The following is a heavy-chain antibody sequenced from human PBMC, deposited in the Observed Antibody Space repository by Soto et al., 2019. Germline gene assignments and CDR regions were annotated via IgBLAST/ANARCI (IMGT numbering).Heavy chain of an antibody. D-gene: IGHD3-10*01. CDR3: ARGRDYYGSGSYYYAN. CDR2: IYYSRST. V-gene: IGHV4-59*01. Sequence: SETLSLTCTVSGGSISSYYWSWIRQPPGKGLEWIGYIYYSRSTNYNPSLKSRVTISVDTSKNQFSLKLSSVTAADTAVYYCARGRDYYGSGSYYYANWGQGTLVTVSS. J-gene: IGHJ4*02. CDR1: GGSISSYY.